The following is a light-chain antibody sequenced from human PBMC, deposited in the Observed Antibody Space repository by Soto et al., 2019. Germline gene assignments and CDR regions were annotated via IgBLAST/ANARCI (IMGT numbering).Light chain of an antibody. CDR2: GNS. CDR1: SSNIGATYD. J-gene: IGLJ1*01. CDR3: QSYDSSLSAHYV. Sequence: QSALTQPPSVSGAPGQRVTISCTGSSSNIGATYDVQWYQQLPGTAPKLLIYGNSNRPSGVPDRFSGSESGTSASLAITGLQADDEADYYCQSYDSSLSAHYVFGTGTKLTVL. V-gene: IGLV1-40*01.